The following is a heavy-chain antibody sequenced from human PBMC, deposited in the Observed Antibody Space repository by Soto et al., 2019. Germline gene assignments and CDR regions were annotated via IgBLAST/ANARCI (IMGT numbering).Heavy chain of an antibody. Sequence: QVQLVESGGGVVQPGRSLKLSCLASGFTFNDYAMHWVRQAPGKGLEWVALISNDESNKDYADSVKGRFTISRDNSKNALYLQISSLRSEDTAVYYCAKLRLATYDFWGGCDSWGQGTLVTVSS. CDR2: ISNDESNK. CDR3: AKLRLATYDFWGGCDS. J-gene: IGHJ4*02. CDR1: GFTFNDYA. V-gene: IGHV3-30*18. D-gene: IGHD3-3*01.